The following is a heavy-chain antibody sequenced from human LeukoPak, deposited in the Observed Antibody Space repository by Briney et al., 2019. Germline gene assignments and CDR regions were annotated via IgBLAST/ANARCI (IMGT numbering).Heavy chain of an antibody. J-gene: IGHJ4*02. Sequence: GESLKISCKGSGYIFTNYWIGWVRQMPGKGLELMGSIYPGDSDTRYSPSFQGQVTISADKSISTAYLQWSSLQASDTAMYYCARRGLADCWGQGTLVTVSS. CDR3: ARRGLADC. CDR2: IYPGDSDT. CDR1: GYIFTNYW. D-gene: IGHD6-19*01. V-gene: IGHV5-51*01.